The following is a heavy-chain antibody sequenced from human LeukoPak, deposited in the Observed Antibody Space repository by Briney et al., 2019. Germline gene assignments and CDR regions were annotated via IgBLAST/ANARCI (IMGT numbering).Heavy chain of an antibody. CDR1: GGSISSGSISSYY. Sequence: SETLSLTCTASGGSISSGSISSYYWSWIRQPPGKGLEWIGYIYYSGSTNYNPPLKSRVTISVDTSKNQFSLKLSSVTAADTAVYYCATMSGTYYKFDYWGQGTLVTVSS. D-gene: IGHD1-26*01. CDR2: IYYSGST. CDR3: ATMSGTYYKFDY. J-gene: IGHJ4*02. V-gene: IGHV4-61*01.